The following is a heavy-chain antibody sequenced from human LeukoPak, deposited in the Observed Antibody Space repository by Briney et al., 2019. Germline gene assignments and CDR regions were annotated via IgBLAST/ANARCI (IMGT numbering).Heavy chain of an antibody. Sequence: GGSLRLSCAASGFTFSSYAMSWVRQAPGKGLEWVPAISGSGGSTYYADSVKGRSTISRDNSKNTLYLQMNSLRAEDTAVYYCAKDSQPPLPWFGELFSAFDIWGQGTMVTVSS. CDR1: GFTFSSYA. V-gene: IGHV3-23*01. CDR3: AKDSQPPLPWFGELFSAFDI. D-gene: IGHD3-10*01. CDR2: ISGSGGST. J-gene: IGHJ3*02.